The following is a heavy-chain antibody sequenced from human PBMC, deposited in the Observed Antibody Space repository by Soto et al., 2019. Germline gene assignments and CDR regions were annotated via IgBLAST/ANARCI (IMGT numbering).Heavy chain of an antibody. V-gene: IGHV4-59*01. CDR1: GGSISSYY. Sequence: QVQLQESGPGLVKPSETLSLTCTVSGGSISSYYWSWIRQPPGKGLEWIGYIYYSGSTNYNPSHKSRVTISVDTSKNQFSLKLSSVTAADTAVYYCAGAWNSYYGMDVWGQGTTVTVSS. CDR2: IYYSGST. CDR3: AGAWNSYYGMDV. J-gene: IGHJ6*02. D-gene: IGHD1-1*01.